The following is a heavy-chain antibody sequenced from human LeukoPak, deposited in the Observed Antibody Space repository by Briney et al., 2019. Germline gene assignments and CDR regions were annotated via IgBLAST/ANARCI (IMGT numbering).Heavy chain of an antibody. Sequence: SETLSLTCTVSGGSISNYYWSWIRQPPGKGLEWIGYIYDSGSTNYNPSLKSRVTISVDTSKNKFSLKLSSVTAADTAVYYCARASYYDAFDIWGQGTMVTVSS. CDR1: GGSISNYY. CDR3: ARASYYDAFDI. V-gene: IGHV4-59*12. J-gene: IGHJ3*02. D-gene: IGHD1-26*01. CDR2: IYDSGST.